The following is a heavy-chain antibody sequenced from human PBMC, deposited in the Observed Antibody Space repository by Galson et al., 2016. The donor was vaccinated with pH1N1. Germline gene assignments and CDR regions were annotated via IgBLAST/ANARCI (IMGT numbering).Heavy chain of an antibody. D-gene: IGHD1-1*01. CDR2: IKSNGETT. Sequence: SLRLSCATSGFRFSDYGIHWVRQAPGKGLEYVSAIKSNGETTYCADSVKGRFTISRDNSKDMVYLQMGSLRAEDMAVYYCARVRVSTTAPYFDYWGQGTLVTVSS. CDR3: ARVRVSTTAPYFDY. J-gene: IGHJ4*02. V-gene: IGHV3-64*02. CDR1: GFRFSDYG.